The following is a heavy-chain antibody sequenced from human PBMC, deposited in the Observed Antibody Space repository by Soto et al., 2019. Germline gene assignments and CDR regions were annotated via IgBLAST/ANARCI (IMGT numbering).Heavy chain of an antibody. CDR1: GGSVSSSSYY. V-gene: IGHV4-39*01. CDR3: ARGGWIAAHRPNENWFDP. Sequence: SETLSLTCTVSGGSVSSSSYYWGWIRQPPGKGLEWIGSIYYSGSTYYNPSLKSRVTISVDTSKNQFSLKLSSVTAADTAVYYCARGGWIAAHRPNENWFDPWGQGTLVTVSS. CDR2: IYYSGST. D-gene: IGHD6-13*01. J-gene: IGHJ5*02.